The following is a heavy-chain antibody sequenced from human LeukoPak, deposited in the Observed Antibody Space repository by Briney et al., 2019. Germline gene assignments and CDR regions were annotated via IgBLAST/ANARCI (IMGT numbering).Heavy chain of an antibody. Sequence: ASVKVSCKASGYTFTSYGISWVRQAPGQGLEWMGWISAYNGNTNYAQKLQGRVTMTTDTSTSTAYMELRSLRSDDTAVYYCARPSYYYDSSGYYYTSNYFDYWGQGTLVTVSS. CDR2: ISAYNGNT. CDR3: ARPSYYYDSSGYYYTSNYFDY. V-gene: IGHV1-18*01. J-gene: IGHJ4*02. D-gene: IGHD3-22*01. CDR1: GYTFTSYG.